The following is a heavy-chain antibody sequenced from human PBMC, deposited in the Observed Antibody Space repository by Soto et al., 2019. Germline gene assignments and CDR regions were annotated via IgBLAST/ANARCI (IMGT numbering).Heavy chain of an antibody. V-gene: IGHV1-18*01. Sequence: ASVKVSCKASGYTFTSYGISWVRQAPGQGLEWMGWISAYNGNTNYAQKLQGRVTMTTDTSTSKAYMELRSLRSDDTAVYYCARSNPSRITGTLKYDYWGQGTLVTVSS. CDR2: ISAYNGNT. CDR3: ARSNPSRITGTLKYDY. CDR1: GYTFTSYG. J-gene: IGHJ4*02. D-gene: IGHD1-7*01.